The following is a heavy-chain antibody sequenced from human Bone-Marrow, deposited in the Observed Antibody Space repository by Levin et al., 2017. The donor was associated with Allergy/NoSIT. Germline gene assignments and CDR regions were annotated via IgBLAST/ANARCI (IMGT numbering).Heavy chain of an antibody. CDR3: AKDRYCTSVTCPVDY. J-gene: IGHJ4*02. CDR1: GFTFSEYA. Sequence: PGGSLRLSCAGSGFTFSEYAMNWVRQAPGKGLEWVAGISGSGINTYYADSVKGRFTVSKDSSKTTHYLHLSSLRVEDTAVYYCAKDRYCTSVTCPVDYWGQGTLVTVSS. V-gene: IGHV3-23*01. CDR2: ISGSGINT. D-gene: IGHD2-8*02.